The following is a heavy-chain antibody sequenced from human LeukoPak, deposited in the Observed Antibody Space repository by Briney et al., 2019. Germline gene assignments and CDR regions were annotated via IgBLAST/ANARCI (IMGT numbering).Heavy chain of an antibody. CDR1: GGSFSGYY. Sequence: PSETLSLTCAVYGGSFSGYYWSWIRQPLGKGLEWIGEINHSGSTNYNPSLKSRVTISVDTSKNQFSLKLSSVTAADTAVYYCARGLRRLGIWGQATMVTVSS. CDR3: ARGLRRLGI. V-gene: IGHV4-34*01. J-gene: IGHJ3*02. CDR2: INHSGST. D-gene: IGHD3-16*01.